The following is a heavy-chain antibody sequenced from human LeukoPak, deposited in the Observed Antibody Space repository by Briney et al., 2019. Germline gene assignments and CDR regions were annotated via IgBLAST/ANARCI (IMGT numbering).Heavy chain of an antibody. CDR1: GFTFSRYW. CDR3: ARVDCSGGSCYFDY. J-gene: IGHJ4*02. Sequence: PGGSRRLSCAASGFTFSRYWMHWVRQTPGKGLVWVSRTNSDGSSTRYADSVKGRFTISRDNAKNTLDLQMSSLRAEDTAVYYCARVDCSGGSCYFDYWGQGTLVTVSS. D-gene: IGHD2-15*01. V-gene: IGHV3-74*01. CDR2: TNSDGSST.